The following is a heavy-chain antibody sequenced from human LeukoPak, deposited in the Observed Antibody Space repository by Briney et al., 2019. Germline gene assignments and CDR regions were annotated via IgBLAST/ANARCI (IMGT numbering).Heavy chain of an antibody. CDR2: IRNDGSNK. CDR1: GFTSSGYG. V-gene: IGHV3-30*02. D-gene: IGHD3-9*01. CDR3: AKDDILTGYSLDY. J-gene: IGHJ4*02. Sequence: GGSLRLSCAASGFTSSGYGMHWVRQAPGKGLEWVAFIRNDGSNKYYAGSMKGRFTISRDNSKNTLYLQINSLRTEDTAIYYCAKDDILTGYSLDYWGQGTLVTVSS.